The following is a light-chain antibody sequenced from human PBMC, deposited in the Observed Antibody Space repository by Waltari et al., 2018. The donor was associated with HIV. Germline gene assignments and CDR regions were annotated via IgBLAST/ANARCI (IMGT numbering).Light chain of an antibody. CDR1: QLINNH. Sequence: DIQMTQSPSSLSTSVGDRVTLTCRASQLINNHLNWYQQKPGKAPRLLISAASSLQSGVPSRFSGSGSGTDFTLTISDLQPEDFATYYCQHTYSSPFTFGPGTKVQIK. J-gene: IGKJ3*01. CDR3: QHTYSSPFT. V-gene: IGKV1-39*01. CDR2: AAS.